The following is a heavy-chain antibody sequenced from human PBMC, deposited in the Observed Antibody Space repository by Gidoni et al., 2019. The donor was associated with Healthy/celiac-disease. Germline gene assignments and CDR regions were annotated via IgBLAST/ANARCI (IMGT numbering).Heavy chain of an antibody. J-gene: IGHJ4*02. CDR1: GFTFSSYG. CDR3: ASYDFWSGYNPYEY. D-gene: IGHD3-3*01. CDR2: ISYDGSNK. Sequence: QVQLVESGGGVVQPGRSLRLSCAASGFTFSSYGMHWVRQAPGKGLEWVAVISYDGSNKYYADSVKGRFTISRDNSKNTLYLQMNSLRAEDTAVYYCASYDFWSGYNPYEYWGQGTLVTVSS. V-gene: IGHV3-30*03.